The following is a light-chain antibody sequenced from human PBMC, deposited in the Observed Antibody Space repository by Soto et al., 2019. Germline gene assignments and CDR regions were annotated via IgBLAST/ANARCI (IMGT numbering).Light chain of an antibody. V-gene: IGKV1-5*03. CDR1: RSISAW. CDR3: QQYNSNPLT. J-gene: IGKJ4*01. Sequence: DIQMTQSPSTLSASLGDRVTITCRASRSISAWLAWYQLKPGKAPKLLIYKASTLKTGVPSRFSGSGSGTEFPLTISNLKPDDFATYYCQQYNSNPLTFGGGTKVEIK. CDR2: KAS.